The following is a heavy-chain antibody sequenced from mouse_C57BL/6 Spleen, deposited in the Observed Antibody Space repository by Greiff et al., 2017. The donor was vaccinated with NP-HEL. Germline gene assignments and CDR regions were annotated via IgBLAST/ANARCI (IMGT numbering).Heavy chain of an antibody. CDR3: ARSGFYWYFDV. Sequence: EVQLQQSGPELVKPGASVKMSRKASGYTFTDYNMHWVKQSHGKSLEWIGYINPNNGGTSYNQKFKGKATLTVNKSSSTAYMELRSLTSEDSAVYYCARSGFYWYFDVWGTGTTVTVSS. V-gene: IGHV1-22*01. CDR1: GYTFTDYN. CDR2: INPNNGGT. D-gene: IGHD1-3*01. J-gene: IGHJ1*03.